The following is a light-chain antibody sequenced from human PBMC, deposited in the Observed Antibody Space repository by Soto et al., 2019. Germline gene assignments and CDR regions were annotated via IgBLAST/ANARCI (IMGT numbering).Light chain of an antibody. J-gene: IGKJ3*01. Sequence: DLKMTQSPSSLSASVGDRVTMTCRASQSIGTFLNWYRQRPGKAPELLIYSASILQTGVPARFSGSATGTDFTLTISSLHLEDVGTYFCQQSYSTPHFTFGPGTKVDLK. CDR3: QQSYSTPHFT. CDR1: QSIGTF. V-gene: IGKV1-39*01. CDR2: SAS.